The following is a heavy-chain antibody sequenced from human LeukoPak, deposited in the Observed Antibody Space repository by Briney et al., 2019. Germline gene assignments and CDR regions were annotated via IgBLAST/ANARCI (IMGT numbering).Heavy chain of an antibody. CDR3: ARAVPGTENFDN. V-gene: IGHV3-7*01. CDR2: IKQDGSEK. J-gene: IGHJ4*02. CDR1: GFTFSNYW. D-gene: IGHD6-19*01. Sequence: GGSLRLSCAASGFTFSNYWVNWVRQAPGKGLEWVANIKQDGSEKYYVDSVKGRFTISRDNAKNSLYLQMNSLRAEDTAIYYCARAVPGTENFDNWGQGTLVPVSS.